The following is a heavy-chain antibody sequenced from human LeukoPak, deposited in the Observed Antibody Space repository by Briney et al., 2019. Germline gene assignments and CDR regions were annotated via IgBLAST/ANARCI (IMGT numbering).Heavy chain of an antibody. Sequence: GGSLRLSCAASDFVFSDYYMSWVRQAPGKGLEWVSYISSSGNSIYYADSVKGRFTISRDNAKDSLYLQMNSLRAEDTAVYYCAREMEGDYGSGTYFDLWGQGNMVTVSS. J-gene: IGHJ4*02. CDR2: ISSSGNSI. CDR1: DFVFSDYY. V-gene: IGHV3-11*01. CDR3: AREMEGDYGSGTYFDL. D-gene: IGHD3-10*01.